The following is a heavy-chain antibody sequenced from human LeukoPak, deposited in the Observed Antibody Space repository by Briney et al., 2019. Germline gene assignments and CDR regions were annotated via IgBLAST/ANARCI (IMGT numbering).Heavy chain of an antibody. D-gene: IGHD4-17*01. CDR3: ARHFDNGDYKKTFDI. CDR2: IHYTGRA. V-gene: IGHV4-39*01. J-gene: IGHJ3*02. CDR1: GGSISSTTYY. Sequence: SETLSLTCSVFGGSISSTTYYWVWIRQPPGKGLECIASIHYTGRAYYNLSLKSRATISADTSKNHFSLHLRPVSAADTAVYYCARHFDNGDYKKTFDIWGQGTMVTVSS.